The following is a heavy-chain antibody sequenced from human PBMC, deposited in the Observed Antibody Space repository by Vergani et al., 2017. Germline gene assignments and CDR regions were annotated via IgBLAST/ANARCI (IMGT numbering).Heavy chain of an antibody. CDR3: ARAVRGDYDSLTGYYFHWYFDL. CDR2: IYTSGST. J-gene: IGHJ2*01. V-gene: IGHV4-4*07. D-gene: IGHD3-9*01. Sequence: QVQLQESGPGLVKPSGTLSLTCTVSGGSISSYYWSWIRQPAGKGLEWIGRIYTSGSTNYNPSLKSRVTMSVDTSTNQFSLKLSSVTAADTAVYYCARAVRGDYDSLTGYYFHWYFDLWGRGTLVTVSS. CDR1: GGSISSYY.